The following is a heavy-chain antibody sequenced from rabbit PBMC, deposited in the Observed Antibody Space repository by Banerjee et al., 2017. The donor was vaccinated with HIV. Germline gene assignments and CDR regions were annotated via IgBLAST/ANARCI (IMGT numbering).Heavy chain of an antibody. CDR2: ITSSGSA. J-gene: IGHJ4*01. V-gene: IGHV1S40*01. CDR3: ARNTGITDYNL. D-gene: IGHD7-1*01. Sequence: QSLEESGGDLVKPGASLTLTCKASGFDLSSGYDMCWVRQAPGKGLEWIACITSSGSAAYASWAKGRFTISKTSSTTVTLQMTSLTAADTATYFCARNTGITDYNLWGPGTLVTVS. CDR1: GFDLSSGYD.